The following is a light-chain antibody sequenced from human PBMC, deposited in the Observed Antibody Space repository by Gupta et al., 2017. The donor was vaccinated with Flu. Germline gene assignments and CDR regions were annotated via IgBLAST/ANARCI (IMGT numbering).Light chain of an antibody. CDR1: QSVGSSY. CDR3: QQCGSSPRFT. V-gene: IGKV3-20*01. Sequence: EIVLTQSPGTLSLSPGERATLSCRASQSVGSSYLAWYQQKPGQAPRLLIYGASSRAPGIPDRFSGSGSGKDLTLTISRWGPEDSAVYYCQQCGSSPRFTFGHGTKVDIK. J-gene: IGKJ3*01. CDR2: GAS.